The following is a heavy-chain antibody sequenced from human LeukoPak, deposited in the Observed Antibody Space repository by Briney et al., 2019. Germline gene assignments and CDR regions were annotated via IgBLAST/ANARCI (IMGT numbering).Heavy chain of an antibody. V-gene: IGHV3-11*04. CDR2: IRSSGTTI. CDR3: ARDRGAVTDVFDY. Sequence: GGSLRLSCVASGFTFSDYYMSWIRQAPGKGLEWVSYIRSSGTTIHYADSVEGRSTISRDNAKNSLYLQMNSLRAEDTAVYYCARDRGAVTDVFDYWGQGTLVTVSS. D-gene: IGHD6-19*01. CDR1: GFTFSDYY. J-gene: IGHJ4*02.